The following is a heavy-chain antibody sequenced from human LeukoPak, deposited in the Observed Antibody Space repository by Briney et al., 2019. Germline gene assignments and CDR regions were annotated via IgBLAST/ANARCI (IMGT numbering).Heavy chain of an antibody. CDR2: IRIGGGGT. CDR1: GFDLTTNA. J-gene: IGHJ5*02. V-gene: IGHV3-23*01. Sequence: GGSLRLSCAASGFDLTTNAMTWVRQAPAKGREWVSSIRIGGGGTYYADSVKGRFTISRDNSENTLHLQMNNLRVEDTARYFCARCMVLSQGWCNWFDPWGQGTLVTVSS. CDR3: ARCMVLSQGWCNWFDP. D-gene: IGHD6-13*01.